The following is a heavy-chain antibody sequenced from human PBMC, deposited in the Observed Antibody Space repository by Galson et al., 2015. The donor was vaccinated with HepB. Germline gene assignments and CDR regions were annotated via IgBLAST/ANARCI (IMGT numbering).Heavy chain of an antibody. CDR3: ASLGGSGSLPAW. CDR2: INPSGGST. V-gene: IGHV1-46*04. D-gene: IGHD3-10*01. J-gene: IGHJ4*02. CDR1: GYTFTSYY. Sequence: SVKVSCKASGYTFTSYYMHWVRQAPGQGLEWMGIINPSGGSTSYAQKLQGRVTMTRDTSTSTVYMELSSLRSEDTAVYYCASLGGSGSLPAWWGQGTLVTVSS.